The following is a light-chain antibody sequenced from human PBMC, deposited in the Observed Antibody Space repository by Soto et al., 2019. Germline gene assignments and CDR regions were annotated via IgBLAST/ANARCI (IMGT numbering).Light chain of an antibody. Sequence: EIVLTQSPATLSLSPGERATLSCRASQGVGNYLAWYQQKPGQSPRLLIYDTSNRATGIPARFSGSGSGTDFTLTISSLEPEDFAVYYCQHRSSWPRTFGQGTRVDIK. V-gene: IGKV3-11*01. CDR1: QGVGNY. CDR2: DTS. J-gene: IGKJ5*01. CDR3: QHRSSWPRT.